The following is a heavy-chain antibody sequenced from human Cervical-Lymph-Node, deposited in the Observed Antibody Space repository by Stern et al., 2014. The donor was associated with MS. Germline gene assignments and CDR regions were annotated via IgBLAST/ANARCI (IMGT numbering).Heavy chain of an antibody. J-gene: IGHJ4*02. CDR3: ARIESSYYGSGSYYGFDF. CDR2: IYLNDEK. V-gene: IGHV2-26*01. CDR1: GFSLSNTAMG. D-gene: IGHD3-10*01. Sequence: ESGPVLVKPTETLTLTCTVSGFSLSNTAMGVSWIRQSPGKALEWLANIYLNDEKSYSASLESRLTISKDTSKRQVVLTMTNMEPVDTATYYCARIESSYYGSGSYYGFDFWGQGTLVTVSS.